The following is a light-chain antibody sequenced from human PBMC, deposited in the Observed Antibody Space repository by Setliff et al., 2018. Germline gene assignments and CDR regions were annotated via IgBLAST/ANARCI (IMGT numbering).Light chain of an antibody. J-gene: IGLJ3*02. CDR1: ASDVGAYNF. V-gene: IGLV2-14*01. Sequence: QSVLTQPASVSGSPGQSITISCTGTASDVGAYNFVSWYQQHPGKAPKFIIYDVSNRPSGVSNRFSGSKSGNTASLTISGLQAEDEADYYCSSHTTSSTWVFGGGTKGTVL. CDR3: SSHTTSSTWV. CDR2: DVS.